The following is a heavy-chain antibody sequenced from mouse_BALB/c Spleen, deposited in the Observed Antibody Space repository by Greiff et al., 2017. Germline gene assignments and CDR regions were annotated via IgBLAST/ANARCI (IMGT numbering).Heavy chain of an antibody. CDR1: GFNIKDYY. D-gene: IGHD2-3*01. Sequence: VQLQRSGAELVRPGALVKLSCKASGFNIKDYYMHWVKQRPEQGLEWIGWIDPENGNTIYDPKFQGKASITADTSSNTAYLQLSSLTSEDTAVYYCARVDGYSLFAYWGQGTLVTVSA. CDR2: IDPENGNT. J-gene: IGHJ3*01. V-gene: IGHV14-1*02. CDR3: ARVDGYSLFAY.